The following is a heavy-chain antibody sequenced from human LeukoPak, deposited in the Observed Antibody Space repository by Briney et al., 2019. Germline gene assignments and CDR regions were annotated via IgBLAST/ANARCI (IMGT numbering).Heavy chain of an antibody. Sequence: RGESLKISYKGSGYSFTSYWIGWVRQMPGKGLEWVGIIYPDDSDTRYSPSFQDQVIISADKSISTAYLQWSSLKASDTAMYYCARHYPGGDYFIDYWGQGTLVTVSS. CDR2: IYPDDSDT. CDR3: ARHYPGGDYFIDY. CDR1: GYSFTSYW. D-gene: IGHD4-17*01. V-gene: IGHV5-51*01. J-gene: IGHJ4*02.